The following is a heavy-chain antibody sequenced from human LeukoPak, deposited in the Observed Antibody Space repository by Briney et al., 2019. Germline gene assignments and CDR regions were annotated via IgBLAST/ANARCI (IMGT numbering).Heavy chain of an antibody. CDR2: IVVGSGNT. V-gene: IGHV1-58*02. CDR3: AAGGSTSWNDAFDI. D-gene: IGHD2-2*01. CDR1: GFTFTSSA. J-gene: IGHJ3*02. Sequence: TSVKVSCKASGFTFTSSAMQWVRQARGQRLEWIGWIVVGSGNTNYAQKFQERVTITRDMSTSTAHMELSSLRSEDTAVYYCAAGGSTSWNDAFDIWGQGTMVTVSS.